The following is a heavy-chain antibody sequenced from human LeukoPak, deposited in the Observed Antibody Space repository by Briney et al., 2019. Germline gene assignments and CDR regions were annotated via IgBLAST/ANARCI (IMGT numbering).Heavy chain of an antibody. CDR3: ARAESGSFHY. CDR2: IWYDGSNK. Sequence: GGSLRLSCAASGFTFSSYGMHWVRQAQGKGLEWVAVIWYDGSNKYYADSVKGRFTISRDNSKNTLYLQMNSLRAEDTAVYYCARAESGSFHYWGQGTLVTVSS. V-gene: IGHV3-33*01. D-gene: IGHD1-26*01. CDR1: GFTFSSYG. J-gene: IGHJ4*02.